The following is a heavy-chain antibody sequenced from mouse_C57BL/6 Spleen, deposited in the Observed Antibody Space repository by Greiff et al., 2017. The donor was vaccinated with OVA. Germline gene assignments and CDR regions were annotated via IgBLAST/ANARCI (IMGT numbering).Heavy chain of an antibody. CDR1: GYTFTDYY. Sequence: VKLVESGAELVRPGASVKLSCKASGYTFTDYYINWVKQRPGQGLEWIARIYPGSGNTYYNEKFKGKATLTAEKSSSTAYMQLSSLTSEDSAVYFCARGGGSHWYFDVWGTGTTVTVSS. CDR3: ARGGGSHWYFDV. CDR2: IYPGSGNT. J-gene: IGHJ1*03. D-gene: IGHD1-1*02. V-gene: IGHV1-76*01.